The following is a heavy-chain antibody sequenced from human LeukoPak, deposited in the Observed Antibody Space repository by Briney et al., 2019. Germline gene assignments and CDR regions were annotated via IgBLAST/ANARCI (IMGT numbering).Heavy chain of an antibody. CDR3: ARGKAAAGVANDY. CDR2: TYYRSEWYN. Sequence: SQTLSLTCAISGDSVSSNSAAGNWIRQSPSGGLESLGRTYYRSEWYNDYAVSVKSRITINPDTSKNQFSLQLNSVTPEDTAVYYCARGKAAAGVANDYWGQGTLVTVSS. V-gene: IGHV6-1*01. CDR1: GDSVSSNSAA. D-gene: IGHD6-13*01. J-gene: IGHJ4*02.